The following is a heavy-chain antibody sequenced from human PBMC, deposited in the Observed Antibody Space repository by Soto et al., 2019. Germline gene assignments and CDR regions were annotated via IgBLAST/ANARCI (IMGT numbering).Heavy chain of an antibody. V-gene: IGHV2-26*01. CDR3: ARTTSNIAVAGPEFAY. CDR2: LFSTDEK. D-gene: IGHD6-19*01. J-gene: IGHJ4*02. CDR1: GFSLTNTRMA. Sequence: QVTLKESGPVLGKPTETLTLTCNVSGFSLTNTRMAVSWFRQPPGKALEWLAHLFSTDEKSYSPSLTGRLTISKDTSKSQVILSMTNVNPVDTATYYCARTTSNIAVAGPEFAYWGQGIPVTVSS.